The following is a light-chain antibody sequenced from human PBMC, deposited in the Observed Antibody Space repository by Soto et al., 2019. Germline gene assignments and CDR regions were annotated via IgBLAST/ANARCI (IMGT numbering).Light chain of an antibody. J-gene: IGKJ3*01. CDR3: QDYSSAPFT. Sequence: DIQMTQSPSSLSASVGVRVTITCRASQGISNYLAWYQQKPGKSPKLLIYGASTLRLGVPSRFSGSGSATDFTLTISSLQPEDVATYYCQDYSSAPFTFGPGTKVGIK. V-gene: IGKV1-27*01. CDR2: GAS. CDR1: QGISNY.